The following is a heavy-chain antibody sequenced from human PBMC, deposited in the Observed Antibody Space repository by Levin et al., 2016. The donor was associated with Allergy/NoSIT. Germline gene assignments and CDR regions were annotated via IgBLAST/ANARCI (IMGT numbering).Heavy chain of an antibody. V-gene: IGHV4-34*01. J-gene: IGHJ6*02. Sequence: SETLSLTCAVYGGSFSGYYWSWIRQPPGKGLEWIGEINHSGSTNYNPSLKSRVTISVDTSKNQFSLKLSSVTAADTAVYYCAREPRIVVVPAAFRSPIQYGMDVWGQGTTVTVSS. CDR2: INHSGST. CDR3: AREPRIVVVPAAFRSPIQYGMDV. CDR1: GGSFSGYY. D-gene: IGHD2-2*01.